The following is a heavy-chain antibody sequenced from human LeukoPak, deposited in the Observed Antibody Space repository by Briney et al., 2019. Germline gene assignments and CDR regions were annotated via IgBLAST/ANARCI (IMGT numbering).Heavy chain of an antibody. V-gene: IGHV4-30-4*01. CDR1: GGSISSGDYY. CDR3: ARDRGKYCSGGSCYAINWYFDL. J-gene: IGHJ2*01. CDR2: IYYSGST. Sequence: SETLSLTCTVSGGSISSGDYYWRWIRQPPGKGLEWIGYIYYSGSTYYKPSLKSRVTISVDTSKNQFSLKLSSVTAADTAVYYCARDRGKYCSGGSCYAINWYFDLWGRGTLVTVSS. D-gene: IGHD2-15*01.